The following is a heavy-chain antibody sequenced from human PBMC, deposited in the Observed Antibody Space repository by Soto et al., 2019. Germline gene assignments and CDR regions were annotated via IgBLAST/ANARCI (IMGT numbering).Heavy chain of an antibody. CDR1: GYTFTGYY. V-gene: IGHV1-2*04. D-gene: IGHD2-8*01. CDR2: INPNSGAT. J-gene: IGHJ4*02. Sequence: QVQVVQSGAEVKKPGASVKVSCKASGYTFTGYYIHWVRQAPGQGLEWMGWINPNSGATNYAQKFQGWVTMTRDTSISTAYMELSRLRSDETAVYYCARDLGYCTNDICYNTYYFDYWGQGTLVTVSS. CDR3: ARDLGYCTNDICYNTYYFDY.